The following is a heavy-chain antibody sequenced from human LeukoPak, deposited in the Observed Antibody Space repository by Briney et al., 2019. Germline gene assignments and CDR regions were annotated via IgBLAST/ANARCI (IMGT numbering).Heavy chain of an antibody. CDR3: AKGLYYYGSGSLDLDY. V-gene: IGHV3-23*01. D-gene: IGHD3-10*01. CDR1: GFTFSSYA. CDR2: ISGSGGST. J-gene: IGHJ4*02. Sequence: PGGSLRLSCAASGFTFSSYAMSWVRQAPGKGLKWVSAISGSGGSTYYADSVKGRFTISRDNSKNTLYLQMNSLRAEDTAVYYCAKGLYYYGSGSLDLDYWGQGTLVTVSS.